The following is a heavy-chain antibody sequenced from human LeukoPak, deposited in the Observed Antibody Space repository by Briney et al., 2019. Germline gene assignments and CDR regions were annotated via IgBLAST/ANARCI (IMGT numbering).Heavy chain of an antibody. CDR3: ARATIATTDSMDV. V-gene: IGHV3-30*03. J-gene: IGHJ6*02. CDR2: ISYDGSNK. D-gene: IGHD2-21*01. CDR1: GFTFSSYG. Sequence: GGSLRLSCAASGFTFSSYGMHWVRQAPGKGLEWVAVISYDGSNKYYADSVKGRFTISRDNSKNTLYLQMNSLRAEDTAVYYCARATIATTDSMDVWGQGTTVTVSS.